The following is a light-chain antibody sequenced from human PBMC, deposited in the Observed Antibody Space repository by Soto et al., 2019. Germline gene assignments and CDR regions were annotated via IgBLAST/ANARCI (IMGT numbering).Light chain of an antibody. J-gene: IGLJ1*01. CDR2: DVS. Sequence: QSVLTQPASVSGSPGQSIAISCTGTSSDVGGFNSVSWYQQYPGKAPKLMIHDVSNRPSGVSNRFSGSKSDNTASLTISGLQAEDEADYYCSSYTTSSSYVFGSGTKVTVL. CDR1: SSDVGGFNS. V-gene: IGLV2-14*01. CDR3: SSYTTSSSYV.